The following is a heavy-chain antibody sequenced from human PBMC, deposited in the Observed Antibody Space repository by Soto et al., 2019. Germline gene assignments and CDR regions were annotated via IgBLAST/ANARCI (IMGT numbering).Heavy chain of an antibody. CDR1: GFTFSSYW. V-gene: IGHV3-74*01. D-gene: IGHD2-15*01. CDR2: INSDGSST. CDR3: ASSGMVVVAMDV. Sequence: GGSLRLSCAASGFTFSSYWMHWVRQAPGKGLVWVSRINSDGSSTSYVDSVKGRFTISRDNAKNTLYLQMNSLRAEDTAVYYCASSGMVVVAMDVWGKGTTVTVSS. J-gene: IGHJ6*04.